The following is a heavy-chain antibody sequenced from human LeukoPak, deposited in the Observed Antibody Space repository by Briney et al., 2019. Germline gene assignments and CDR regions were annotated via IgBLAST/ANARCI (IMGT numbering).Heavy chain of an antibody. D-gene: IGHD6-19*01. CDR1: GFTFSSFE. CDR2: ISGSGGSA. CDR3: AKTGYSSGWYRIWDY. J-gene: IGHJ4*02. Sequence: HPGGSLRLSCAASGFTFSSFEMSWVRQVPGKGLEWVSAISGSGGSAYYADSVKGRFTISRDNSRNSLSLQMNSLRAEDTALYYCAKTGYSSGWYRIWDYWGQGTLVTVSS. V-gene: IGHV3-23*01.